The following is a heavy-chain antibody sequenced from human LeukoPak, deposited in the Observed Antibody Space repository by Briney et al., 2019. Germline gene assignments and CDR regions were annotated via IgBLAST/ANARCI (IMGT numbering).Heavy chain of an antibody. CDR3: ARAGRGYYDSSGYYY. CDR2: IYYSGST. CDR1: GGSISSYY. D-gene: IGHD3-22*01. J-gene: IGHJ4*02. V-gene: IGHV4-59*01. Sequence: SETLSLTCTVSGGSISSYYWSWIRQPPGKGLEWIGHIYYSGSTNYNPSLKSRVTISVDTSKNQFSLKLSSVTAADTAVYYCARAGRGYYDSSGYYYWGQGTLVTVSS.